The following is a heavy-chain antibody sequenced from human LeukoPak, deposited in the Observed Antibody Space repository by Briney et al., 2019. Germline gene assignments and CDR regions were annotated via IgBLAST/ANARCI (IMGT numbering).Heavy chain of an antibody. CDR3: ARHWVTSIVNRPGACWFDP. J-gene: IGHJ5*02. CDR2: TYYRSKWYN. V-gene: IGHV6-1*01. D-gene: IGHD6-6*01. CDR1: GDSVSSNSAA. Sequence: SQTLSLTCAISGDSVSSNSAAWNWIRQSPSKGLEWLGRTYYRSKWYNDYAVSVKSRITINPDTSKNQFSLGLSSVTAADTAVYYCARHWVTSIVNRPGACWFDPWGQGTLVTVSS.